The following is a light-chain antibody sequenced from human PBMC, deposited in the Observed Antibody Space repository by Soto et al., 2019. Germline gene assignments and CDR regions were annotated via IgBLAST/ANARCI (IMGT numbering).Light chain of an antibody. Sequence: DIQMTQSPSSLSASVGDRVTITCRASQSISSYLNWYQQKPGKAPKLLIYAASSLQSGVPSRFSGSGSGTDFTLTISSLYPEDFATYYCQQSYSTPFTFGPGTKVDIK. V-gene: IGKV1-39*01. J-gene: IGKJ3*01. CDR3: QQSYSTPFT. CDR1: QSISSY. CDR2: AAS.